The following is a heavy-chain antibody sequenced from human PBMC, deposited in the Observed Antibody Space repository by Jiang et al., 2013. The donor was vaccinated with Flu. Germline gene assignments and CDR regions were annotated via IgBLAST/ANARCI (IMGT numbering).Heavy chain of an antibody. CDR2: IYYSGST. D-gene: IGHD4-23*01. V-gene: IGHV4-39*02. Sequence: SGGSISSSSYYWGWIRQPPGKGLEWIGSIYYSGSTYYNPSLKSRVTISVDTSKNQFSLKLSSVTAADTAVYYCARDELRWNAFDIWGQGTMVTVSS. CDR3: ARDELRWNAFDI. J-gene: IGHJ3*02. CDR1: GGSISSSSYY.